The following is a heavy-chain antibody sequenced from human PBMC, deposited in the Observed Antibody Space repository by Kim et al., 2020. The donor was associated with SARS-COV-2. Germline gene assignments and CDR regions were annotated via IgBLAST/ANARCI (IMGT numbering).Heavy chain of an antibody. J-gene: IGHJ6*02. CDR2: ISPSGGNT. CDR3: AKDWGRDYYQHYGLDA. D-gene: IGHD3-16*01. V-gene: IGHV3-23*01. CDR1: GFTFRSYL. Sequence: GGSLRLSCAASGFTFRSYLMTWVRQAPGKGLEWVSAISPSGGNTHYADFVKGRFIISRDNSKNTLFLFMNNLRVADMAIYYCAKDWGRDYYQHYGLDAWGQGTTVTVSS.